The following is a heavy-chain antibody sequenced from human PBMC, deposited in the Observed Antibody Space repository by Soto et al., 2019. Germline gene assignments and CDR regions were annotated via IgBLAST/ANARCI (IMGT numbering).Heavy chain of an antibody. D-gene: IGHD4-17*01. Sequence: ASVKVSCKASGYTFTSYDINWVRXATGQGLEWMGWMNPNSGNTGYAQKFQGRVTMTRNTSISTAYMELSSLRSEDTAVYYCARGIDYGDSNWFDPWGQGTLVTVSS. CDR2: MNPNSGNT. CDR3: ARGIDYGDSNWFDP. J-gene: IGHJ5*02. V-gene: IGHV1-8*01. CDR1: GYTFTSYD.